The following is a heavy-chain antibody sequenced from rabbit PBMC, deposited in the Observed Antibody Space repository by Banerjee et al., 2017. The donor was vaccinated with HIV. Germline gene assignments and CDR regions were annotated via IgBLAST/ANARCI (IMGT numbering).Heavy chain of an antibody. CDR3: ARSDAGSNYGYFNL. J-gene: IGHJ4*01. Sequence: QEQLEESGGGLVKPGGTLTLTCKASGIDFSSYWMCWVRQAPGKGLEWIGCMDTGSSGHTYYASWAKGRFTISKTSSTTVTLQLTSLTAADTATYFCARSDAGSNYGYFNLWGPGTLVTVS. V-gene: IGHV1S45*01. D-gene: IGHD8-1*01. CDR1: GIDFSSYW. CDR2: MDTGSSGHT.